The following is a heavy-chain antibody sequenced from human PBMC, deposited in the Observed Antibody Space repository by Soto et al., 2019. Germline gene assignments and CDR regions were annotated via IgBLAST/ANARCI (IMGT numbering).Heavy chain of an antibody. J-gene: IGHJ4*02. Sequence: QVQLVQSGSEEKKPGASVKVSCKTSGYTFTTYPMHWVRQAPGQRLEWMGWINAGNGNTKYSQKFQGRVTITRDTSASTAYMDLSSLRSEDTAVYYCARAYCGGDCYSPPGYFWGQGTLVTVSS. D-gene: IGHD2-21*02. CDR2: INAGNGNT. V-gene: IGHV1-3*05. CDR1: GYTFTTYP. CDR3: ARAYCGGDCYSPPGYF.